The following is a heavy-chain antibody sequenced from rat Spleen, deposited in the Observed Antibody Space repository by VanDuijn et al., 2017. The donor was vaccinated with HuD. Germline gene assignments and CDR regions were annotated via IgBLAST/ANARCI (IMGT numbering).Heavy chain of an antibody. V-gene: IGHV3-1*01. Sequence: EVQLQESGPGLVKPSQSLSLTCSVTGYSITSNYWGWIRKFPGNKMEWMGYISYIGSTSYNPSLKSRISITRDTSKNQFFLQLNSVTTEDTATYYCVREGGYNPYVMDAWGQGASVTVSS. CDR1: GYSITSNY. CDR2: ISYIGST. D-gene: IGHD1-9*01. CDR3: VREGGYNPYVMDA. J-gene: IGHJ4*01.